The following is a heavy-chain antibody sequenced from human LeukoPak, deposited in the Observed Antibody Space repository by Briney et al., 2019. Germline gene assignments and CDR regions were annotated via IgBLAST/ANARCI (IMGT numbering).Heavy chain of an antibody. CDR2: IYTSGST. Sequence: SETLSLTCTVSGGSISSGSYYWSWIRQPAGKGLEWIGRIYTSGSTNYNPSLKSRVTISVDTSKNQFSLKLSSVTAADTAVYYCARAGWDLYVDYWGQGTLVTVSS. J-gene: IGHJ4*02. CDR3: ARAGWDLYVDY. V-gene: IGHV4-61*02. CDR1: GGSISSGSYY. D-gene: IGHD1-26*01.